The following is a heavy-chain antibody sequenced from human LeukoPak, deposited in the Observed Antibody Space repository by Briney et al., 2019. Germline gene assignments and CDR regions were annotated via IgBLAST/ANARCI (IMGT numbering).Heavy chain of an antibody. Sequence: PGGSLRPSCAASGFTFSSYPMNWVRQAPGKGLEWVSSISSDGSYIDYVDSVKGRFTTSRDNAKNSLYLQMNSLRVEDTAVYYCARGPPFDSWGQGTLVTVSA. J-gene: IGHJ5*01. V-gene: IGHV3-21*01. CDR2: ISSDGSYI. CDR1: GFTFSSYP. CDR3: ARGPPFDS.